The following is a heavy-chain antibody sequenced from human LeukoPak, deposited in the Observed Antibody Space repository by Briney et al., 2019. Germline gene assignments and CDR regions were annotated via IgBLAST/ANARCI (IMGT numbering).Heavy chain of an antibody. CDR2: IYPGDPDT. CDR1: GYSFTNYW. V-gene: IGHV5-51*01. D-gene: IGHD3-10*01. CDR3: AMNFASGSYGPFDY. Sequence: GESLKISCKGSGYSFTNYWIGWVRQMPGKGLEGMGTIYPGDPDTRYSPSFQGQVTISADKSITTAYLQWSSLKASDTAMYYCAMNFASGSYGPFDYWGQGTLVTVPS. J-gene: IGHJ4*02.